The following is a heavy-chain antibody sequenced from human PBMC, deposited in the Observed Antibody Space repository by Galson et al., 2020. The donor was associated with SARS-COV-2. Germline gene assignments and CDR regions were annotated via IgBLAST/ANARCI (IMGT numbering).Heavy chain of an antibody. D-gene: IGHD5-12*01. V-gene: IGHV4-59*11. CDR3: ASSVRGYSGYDFSSYYYMDV. J-gene: IGHJ6*03. Sequence: SETLSLTCTVSGGSISSHYWSWIRQPPGKGREWIGYIYYSGSTNYNPSLKSLVTISVDTSKNQFSLKLSSVTAADTSVYYCASSVRGYSGYDFSSYYYMDVWGKGTSVTVSS. CDR1: GGSISSHY. CDR2: IYYSGST.